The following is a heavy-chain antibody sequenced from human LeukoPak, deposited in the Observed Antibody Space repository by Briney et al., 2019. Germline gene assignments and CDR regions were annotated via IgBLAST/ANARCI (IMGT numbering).Heavy chain of an antibody. V-gene: IGHV3-23*01. CDR2: ISGSGDLT. D-gene: IGHD4-23*01. CDR3: AKDLSGNSGADY. CDR1: GFTFSSYA. J-gene: IGHJ4*02. Sequence: GGSLRLSCAASGFTFSSYAMTWVRQAPGKGLEWVSGISGSGDLTDYGDSVKGRFTISRDNSKNTLYLQMSSLRADDTAVYLCAKDLSGNSGADYWGQGTLVTVSS.